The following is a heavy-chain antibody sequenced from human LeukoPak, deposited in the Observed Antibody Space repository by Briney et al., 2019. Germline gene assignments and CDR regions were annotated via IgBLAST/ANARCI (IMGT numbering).Heavy chain of an antibody. J-gene: IGHJ4*02. CDR3: AQETKIDY. CDR2: MIISGGST. D-gene: IGHD1-7*01. CDR1: GFTFSSYA. Sequence: QPGGSLRLSCEASGFTFSSYAMTWVRQVPGKGLEWVSSMIISGGSTYYADSVKGRFTISRDNSKNTLYLQMNSLRVEDTALYYCAQETKIDYWGQGALVTVSS. V-gene: IGHV3-23*01.